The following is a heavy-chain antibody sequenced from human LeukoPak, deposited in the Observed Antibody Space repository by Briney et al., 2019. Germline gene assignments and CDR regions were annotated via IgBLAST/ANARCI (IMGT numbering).Heavy chain of an antibody. CDR2: IRSKAYGGTT. CDR3: TRVPQHIVVVTATYFDY. CDR1: GFTFGDYA. J-gene: IGHJ4*02. D-gene: IGHD2-21*02. V-gene: IGHV3-49*05. Sequence: NPGGSLRLSCTASGFTFGDYAMSWFRQAPGKGLEWVGFIRSKAYGGTTEYAASVQGRFTISRDESKSIAYLQMNSLKTEDTAVYYCTRVPQHIVVVTATYFDYWGQGTLVTVSS.